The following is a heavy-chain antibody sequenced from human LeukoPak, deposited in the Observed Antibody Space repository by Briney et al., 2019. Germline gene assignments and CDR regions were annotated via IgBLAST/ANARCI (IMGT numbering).Heavy chain of an antibody. Sequence: ASVKVSCEASGYTFTSYGISWVRQAPGQGLEWMGWINTNTGNPTYAQGFTGRFVFSLDTSVSTAYLQISSLKAEDTAVYYCAREGYILTGYYLSWGQGTLVTVSS. D-gene: IGHD3-9*01. CDR2: INTNTGNP. V-gene: IGHV7-4-1*02. CDR3: AREGYILTGYYLS. CDR1: GYTFTSYG. J-gene: IGHJ4*02.